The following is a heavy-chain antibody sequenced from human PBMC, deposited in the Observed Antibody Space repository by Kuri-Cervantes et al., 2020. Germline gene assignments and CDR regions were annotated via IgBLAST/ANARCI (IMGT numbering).Heavy chain of an antibody. Sequence: SVKVSCKASGGTFSSYAISWVRQAPGQGLEWMGGIIPIFGTANYAQKFQGRVTITTDESTSTAYMELRSLRSEDAAVYFCAREFDYDSSGYYYYYWGQGTLVTVSS. D-gene: IGHD3-22*01. CDR2: IIPIFGTA. CDR1: GGTFSSYA. V-gene: IGHV1-69*05. CDR3: AREFDYDSSGYYYYY. J-gene: IGHJ4*02.